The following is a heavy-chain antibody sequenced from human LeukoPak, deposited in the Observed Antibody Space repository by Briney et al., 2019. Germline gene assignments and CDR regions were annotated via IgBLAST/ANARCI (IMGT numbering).Heavy chain of an antibody. Sequence: SETLSLTCAVYGGSFSGYYWSWIRQPPGKGLEWIGEINHSGSTNYNPSLKSRVTISVDTSKNKFSLQLSSVTAADTAVYYCARGPRGAGYWGQGTLVTVSS. V-gene: IGHV4-34*01. CDR3: ARGPRGAGY. D-gene: IGHD3-16*01. CDR1: GGSFSGYY. CDR2: INHSGST. J-gene: IGHJ4*02.